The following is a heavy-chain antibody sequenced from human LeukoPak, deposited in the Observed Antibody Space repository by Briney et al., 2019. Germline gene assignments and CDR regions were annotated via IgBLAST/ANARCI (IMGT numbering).Heavy chain of an antibody. CDR3: AALPQDYYIDY. J-gene: IGHJ4*02. CDR1: GFTFNNNW. CDR2: ISGSGGST. Sequence: PGGSLKLSCAASGFTFNNNWMSWVRQAPGKGLEWVSAISGSGGSTYYADSVKGRFTISRDNSKNTLYLQMNSLRAEDTAVYYCAALPQDYYIDYWGQGTLVTVSS. V-gene: IGHV3-23*01.